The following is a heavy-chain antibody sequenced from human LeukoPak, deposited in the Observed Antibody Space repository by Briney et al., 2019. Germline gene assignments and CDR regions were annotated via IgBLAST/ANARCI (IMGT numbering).Heavy chain of an antibody. CDR2: INPNSGGT. Sequence: ASVKVSCKASEYTFTGYYIHWVRQAPGHRLEWMGRINPNSGGTNFAQKFQGRVTMTRDTSINTAYMELSRLRSDDTAVFYCATFMILDEGDFDIWGQGTMVTVSS. D-gene: IGHD3-16*01. J-gene: IGHJ3*02. CDR3: ATFMILDEGDFDI. V-gene: IGHV1-2*06. CDR1: EYTFTGYY.